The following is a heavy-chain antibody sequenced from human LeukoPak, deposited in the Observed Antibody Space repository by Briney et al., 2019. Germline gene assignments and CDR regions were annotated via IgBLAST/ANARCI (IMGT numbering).Heavy chain of an antibody. J-gene: IGHJ4*02. CDR1: GGSFSGYY. D-gene: IGHD1-26*01. V-gene: IGHV4-34*01. Sequence: SETLSLTCAVYGGSFSGYYWSWIRQPPGKGLEWIGEINHSGSTNYNPSLKSRVTISVDTSKNQFSLKLSSVTAADTAVYYCARTGRGSYFVDYWGQGTLVTVSS. CDR2: INHSGST. CDR3: ARTGRGSYFVDY.